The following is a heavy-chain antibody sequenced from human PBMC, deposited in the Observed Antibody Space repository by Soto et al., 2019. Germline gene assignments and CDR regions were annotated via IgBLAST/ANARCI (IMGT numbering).Heavy chain of an antibody. CDR3: AKAGYSSAFDI. J-gene: IGHJ3*02. D-gene: IGHD6-13*01. V-gene: IGHV3-23*01. Sequence: GGSLRLSCAASGFTFSSYAMSWVRQAPGKGLEWVSAISGSGGSTYYADSVKGRFTISKDNSKNTLYRQMNSRRAEDTAVYYWAKAGYSSAFDIWGQGTMVTVSS. CDR2: ISGSGGST. CDR1: GFTFSSYA.